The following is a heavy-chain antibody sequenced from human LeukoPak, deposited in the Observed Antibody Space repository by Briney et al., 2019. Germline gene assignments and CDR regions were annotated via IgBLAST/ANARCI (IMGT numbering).Heavy chain of an antibody. CDR3: ARVGNYYGSGSYIHDY. CDR1: GFTFSSYS. Sequence: GGSLRLSCAASGFTFSSYSMNWVRQAPGKGLEWVSSISSSSSYIYYADSVKGRFTISRDNAKNSLYLQMNSLRAEDTAVYYCARVGNYYGSGSYIHDYWGQGTLVTVSS. CDR2: ISSSSSYI. V-gene: IGHV3-21*01. D-gene: IGHD3-10*01. J-gene: IGHJ4*02.